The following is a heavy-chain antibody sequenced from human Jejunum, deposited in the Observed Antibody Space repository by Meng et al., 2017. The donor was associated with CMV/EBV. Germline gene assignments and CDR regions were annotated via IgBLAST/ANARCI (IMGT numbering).Heavy chain of an antibody. CDR2: INPSGGSP. D-gene: IGHD3-10*01. CDR3: ARGDYASGMNY. Sequence: KASGYTFPAYFLRWVRQTPGQGPEWMGFINPSGGSPTYAQTFQSRVTMTTDTSTTTGYLELSSLRSDDTAVYYCARGDYASGMNYWGQGTVVTVSS. V-gene: IGHV1-46*01. J-gene: IGHJ4*02. CDR1: GYTFPAYF.